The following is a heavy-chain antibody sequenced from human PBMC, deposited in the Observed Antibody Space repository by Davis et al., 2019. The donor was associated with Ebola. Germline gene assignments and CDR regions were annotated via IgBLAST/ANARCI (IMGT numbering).Heavy chain of an antibody. CDR1: GYTFTSYY. J-gene: IGHJ4*02. V-gene: IGHV1-46*01. D-gene: IGHD3-22*01. Sequence: AASVKVSCKASGYTFTSYYMHWVRQAPGQGLEWMGIINPSGGSTSYAQKFQERVTITRDMSTSTAYMELSSLRSEDTAVYYCAAGSSGYYYWGQGTLVTVSS. CDR2: INPSGGST. CDR3: AAGSSGYYY.